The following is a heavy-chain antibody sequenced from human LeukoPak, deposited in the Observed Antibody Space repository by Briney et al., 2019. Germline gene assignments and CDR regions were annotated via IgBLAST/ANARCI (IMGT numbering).Heavy chain of an antibody. V-gene: IGHV6-1*01. CDR1: GDSVSSNSAA. CDR3: ARDRGGSSSWYWNWFDP. CDR2: TYYRSKWYN. Sequence: SQTLSLTCAISGDSVSSNSAAWNWIRQSPSRGLEWLGRTYYRSKWYNDCAVSVKSRITINTDTSKNQFSLQLNSVTPEDTAVYYCARDRGGSSSWYWNWFDPWGQGTLVTVSS. D-gene: IGHD6-13*01. J-gene: IGHJ5*02.